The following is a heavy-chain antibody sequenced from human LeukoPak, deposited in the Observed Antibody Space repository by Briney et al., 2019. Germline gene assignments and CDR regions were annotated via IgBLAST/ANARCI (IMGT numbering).Heavy chain of an antibody. Sequence: GGSLRLSCAASGFTVSSNYMSWVRQAPGKGLEWVSVIYSGGSTYYADSVKGRFTISRDNSKNTLYLQMNSLRAEDTAVYYCARDTVIPYSQVGTTKDWGQGTLVTVSS. CDR1: GFTVSSNY. CDR2: IYSGGST. J-gene: IGHJ4*02. V-gene: IGHV3-66*01. CDR3: ARDTVIPYSQVGTTKD. D-gene: IGHD1-26*01.